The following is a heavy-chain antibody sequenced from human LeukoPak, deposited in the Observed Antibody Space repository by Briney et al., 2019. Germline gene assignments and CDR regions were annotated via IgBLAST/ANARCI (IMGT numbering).Heavy chain of an antibody. CDR1: GYTFTSYG. CDR3: ARGWYIPPSDSWFDP. CDR2: MNPNSGNT. D-gene: IGHD1-14*01. V-gene: IGHV1-8*02. Sequence: WASVKVSCKASGYTFTSYGISWVRQATGQGFEWMGWMNPNSGNTGYAQKFQGRVTMTRNTSISTAYMELSSLRSEDTAVYYCARGWYIPPSDSWFDPWGQGTRVTVSS. J-gene: IGHJ5*02.